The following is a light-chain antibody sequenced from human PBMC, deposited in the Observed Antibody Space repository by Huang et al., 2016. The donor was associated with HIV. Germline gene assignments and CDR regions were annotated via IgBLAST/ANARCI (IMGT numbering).Light chain of an antibody. CDR3: QQTYITPLT. J-gene: IGKJ2*01. CDR2: AAT. V-gene: IGKV1-39*01. Sequence: DIQMTQSPSSLSASVGDRVTITCRASQSISSYLNWYQQKPGTAPKVLIYAATSLQSGVPSRFSGSGAGTDFTLTINNLQPEDSATYYCQQTYITPLTFGQGTKLEIK. CDR1: QSISSY.